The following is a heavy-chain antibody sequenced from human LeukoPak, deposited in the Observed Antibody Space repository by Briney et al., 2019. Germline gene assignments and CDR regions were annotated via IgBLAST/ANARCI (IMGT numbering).Heavy chain of an antibody. CDR1: GYTFTSYY. D-gene: IGHD3-22*01. CDR3: ARDRRRYYDSSGYRYFQH. J-gene: IGHJ1*01. CDR2: INPSGGST. V-gene: IGHV1-46*01. Sequence: ASVKVSCKASGYTFTSYYMHWVRQAPGQGLEWMGIINPSGGSTSYAQKFQGRVTMTRDTSTSTVYMELSSLRSDDTAVYYCARDRRRYYDSSGYRYFQHWGQGTLVTVSA.